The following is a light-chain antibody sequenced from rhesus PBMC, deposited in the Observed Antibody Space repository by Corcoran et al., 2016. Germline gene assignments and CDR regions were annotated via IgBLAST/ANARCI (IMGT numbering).Light chain of an antibody. J-gene: IGKJ1*01. Sequence: DIQMTQSPSSLSASVGDTVTITCRASQSMSSWLAWYQQKPGKAPKFLIYKASSLQSGVPSRFSGSGSGTDFPLTVSSLQSDDFATYYCQQYSSRPPTFGQGTKVEI. CDR1: QSMSSW. V-gene: IGKV1-22*01. CDR3: QQYSSRPPT. CDR2: KAS.